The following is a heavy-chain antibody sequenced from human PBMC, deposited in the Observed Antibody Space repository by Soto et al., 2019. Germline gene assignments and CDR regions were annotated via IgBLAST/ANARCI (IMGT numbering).Heavy chain of an antibody. Sequence: PGGSLRLSCAASGFTFSSYAMSWVRQAPGKGLEWVSSISSSGGSIYYADSVKGRFTFSRDNSENTLYLQMNSLRVDDTAVYYCTTHRLGDWFDPWGQGTLVTVSS. CDR2: ISSSGGSI. CDR3: TTHRLGDWFDP. V-gene: IGHV3-23*01. J-gene: IGHJ5*02. D-gene: IGHD4-17*01. CDR1: GFTFSSYA.